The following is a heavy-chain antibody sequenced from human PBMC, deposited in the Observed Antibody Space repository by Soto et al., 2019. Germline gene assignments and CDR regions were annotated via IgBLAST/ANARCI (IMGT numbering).Heavy chain of an antibody. D-gene: IGHD3-3*02. CDR3: ARDPVSVLASISYDAFER. CDR2: IREDGSKT. J-gene: IGHJ3*01. CDR1: GFTFISYW. Sequence: GGSLRLSCAASGFTFISYWMIWVLQAPWKGLEWVANIREDGSKTYYMDSVKGRFTVSRDNAKNSFFLQMNSLRADDTAVYYCARDPVSVLASISYDAFERWGKGTMGTV. V-gene: IGHV3-7*01.